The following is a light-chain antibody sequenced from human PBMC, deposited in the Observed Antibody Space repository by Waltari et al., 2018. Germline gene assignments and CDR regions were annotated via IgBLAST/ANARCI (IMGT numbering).Light chain of an antibody. J-gene: IGLJ2*01. Sequence: ISCTGTSTDIGVSDYVSWYQHHPGKAPKVMIYDVTKRPSGVSNRFSGSKSGNTASLTISGLQAEDEADYYCCSYAGNNYVLFGGGTKLTVL. CDR2: DVT. CDR1: STDIGVSDY. V-gene: IGLV2-23*02. CDR3: CSYAGNNYVL.